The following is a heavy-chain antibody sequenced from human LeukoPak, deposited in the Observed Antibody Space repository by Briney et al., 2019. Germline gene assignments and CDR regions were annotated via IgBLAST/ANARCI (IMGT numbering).Heavy chain of an antibody. D-gene: IGHD5-12*01. Sequence: GESLKISCKGSGDSFTNYWIGWVRQMAGQGLEWIGIIYPGDSDTRYSPSFQGQVTISADKSVSTAYLQWTSLKASDTAMYYCARRDTGFEFFDSWGQGTLVTVSS. V-gene: IGHV5-51*01. CDR2: IYPGDSDT. CDR3: ARRDTGFEFFDS. CDR1: GDSFTNYW. J-gene: IGHJ4*02.